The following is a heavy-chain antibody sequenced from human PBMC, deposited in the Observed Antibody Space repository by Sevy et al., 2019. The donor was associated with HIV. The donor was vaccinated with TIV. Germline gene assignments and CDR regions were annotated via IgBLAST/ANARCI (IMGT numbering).Heavy chain of an antibody. D-gene: IGHD6-13*01. V-gene: IGHV3-7*01. CDR2: INQGGSEK. CDR3: ARALAAAASS. CDR1: GFTFSAYW. J-gene: IGHJ5*02. Sequence: GGSLRLSCAASGFTFSAYWMQWVRQAPGKGLEWVANINQGGSEKYYVDSVKGRFTISRDNAKNSLFLQMNSLRAEDTAVYYCARALAAAASSWGQGALLTVSS.